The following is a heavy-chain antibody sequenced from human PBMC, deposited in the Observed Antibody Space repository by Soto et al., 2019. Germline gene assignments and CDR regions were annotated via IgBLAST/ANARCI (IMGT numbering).Heavy chain of an antibody. Sequence: SGPTLVKPTQTLTLTCTFSGFSLSTSGVGVGWIRQPPGKALEWLALIYWDDDKRYSPSLKSRLTITKDTSKNQVVLTMTNMDPVDTATYYCAHAANYDFWSGYRHHSSMDVWGKGTTVTVSS. CDR2: IYWDDDK. CDR3: AHAANYDFWSGYRHHSSMDV. V-gene: IGHV2-5*02. CDR1: GFSLSTSGVG. D-gene: IGHD3-3*01. J-gene: IGHJ6*03.